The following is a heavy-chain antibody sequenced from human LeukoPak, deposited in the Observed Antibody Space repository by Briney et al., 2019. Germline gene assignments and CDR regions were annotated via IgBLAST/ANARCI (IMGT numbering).Heavy chain of an antibody. CDR2: INPNSGGT. J-gene: IGHJ4*02. Sequence: GASVKVSCKASGYTFTGYYMHWVRQAAGQGLEWMGWINPNSGGTNYAQKFQGRVTMTRDTSISTAYMELSRLRSDDTAVYYCARVFGRNAYSSSSFDYWGQGTLVTVSS. V-gene: IGHV1-2*02. D-gene: IGHD6-6*01. CDR1: GYTFTGYY. CDR3: ARVFGRNAYSSSSFDY.